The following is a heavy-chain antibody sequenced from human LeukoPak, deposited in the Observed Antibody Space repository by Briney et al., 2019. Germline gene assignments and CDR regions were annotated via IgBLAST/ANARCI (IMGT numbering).Heavy chain of an antibody. D-gene: IGHD3-10*01. Sequence: GGSLRLSCAASGFTFDDYAMNWVRQAPGKGLEWVSLISGDGGSTYYADSVKGRFTISRDNSKNSLYLQMNSLRTEDTALYYCAKDKATMVREYYFDYWGQGTLVTVSS. CDR1: GFTFDDYA. CDR2: ISGDGGST. CDR3: AKDKATMVREYYFDY. J-gene: IGHJ4*02. V-gene: IGHV3-43*02.